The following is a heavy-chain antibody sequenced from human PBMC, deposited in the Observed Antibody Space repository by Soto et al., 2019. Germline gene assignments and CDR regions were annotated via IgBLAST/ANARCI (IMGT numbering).Heavy chain of an antibody. D-gene: IGHD3-22*01. J-gene: IGHJ4*02. V-gene: IGHV3-23*01. CDR3: AKATYYYDSSGYYYHEY. CDR1: GFTFSSYA. CDR2: ISGSGGST. Sequence: PGGSLRLSCAASGFTFSSYAMSWVRQAPGKGLEWVSAISGSGGSTYYADPVKGRFTISRDNSKNTLYLQMNSLRAEDTAVYYCAKATYYYDSSGYYYHEYWGQGTLVTVSS.